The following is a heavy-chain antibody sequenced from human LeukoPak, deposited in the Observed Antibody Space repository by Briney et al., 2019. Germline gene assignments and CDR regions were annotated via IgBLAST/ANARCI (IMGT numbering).Heavy chain of an antibody. CDR1: GFTFSAYE. V-gene: IGHV3-48*03. CDR2: ISGRGGTI. J-gene: IGHJ3*02. Sequence: PGGSLRLSXAASGFTFSAYEMDWVRQAPGKGLEWVSYISGRGGTIYYADSVRGRFTISRDNAKNSLYLQMNSLRAEDTAVYYCTKEFTPESSGFDAFAIWGQGTMVTVSS. D-gene: IGHD6-19*01. CDR3: TKEFTPESSGFDAFAI.